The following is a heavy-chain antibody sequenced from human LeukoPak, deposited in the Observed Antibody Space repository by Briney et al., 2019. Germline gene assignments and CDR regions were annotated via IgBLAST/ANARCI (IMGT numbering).Heavy chain of an antibody. Sequence: PGRSLRLSCAASGFTFSNYAMHWVRQAPGKGLEWVAVISSDGSNKYYADSMKGRFTISRDNSKNTLFLQMNSLRPEDTAVYYCARGPDYDILADYFDYWGQGTLVTVSS. V-gene: IGHV3-30*04. CDR1: GFTFSNYA. CDR3: ARGPDYDILADYFDY. J-gene: IGHJ4*02. D-gene: IGHD3-9*01. CDR2: ISSDGSNK.